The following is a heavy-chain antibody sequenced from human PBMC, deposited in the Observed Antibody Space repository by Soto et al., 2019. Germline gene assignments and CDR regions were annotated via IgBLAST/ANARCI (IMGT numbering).Heavy chain of an antibody. D-gene: IGHD2-15*01. Sequence: DVQLLESGGGLVQPGGSLRLSCAASGFTFNTYPMSWVRQAPGKGLEWVSAITLSGGSTYFADSVKGRFTISRDNSKNTLYLQMSSLRAEDTAVYYCARYCGGGTCYYAFDMWGQGTMLTVSS. CDR2: ITLSGGST. CDR3: ARYCGGGTCYYAFDM. CDR1: GFTFNTYP. J-gene: IGHJ3*02. V-gene: IGHV3-23*01.